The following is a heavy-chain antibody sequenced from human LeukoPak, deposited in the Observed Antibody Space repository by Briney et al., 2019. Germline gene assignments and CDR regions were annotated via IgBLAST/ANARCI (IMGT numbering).Heavy chain of an antibody. D-gene: IGHD3-22*01. V-gene: IGHV3-30*18. CDR1: GFTFSSYG. CDR2: ISYDGSNK. J-gene: IGHJ4*02. CDR3: AKDSSGYYPDY. Sequence: GGSLRPSCAASGFTFSSYGMHWVRQAPGKGLEWVAVISYDGSNKYYADSVKGRFTISRDNSKNTLYLQMNSLRAEDTAVYYCAKDSSGYYPDYWGQGTLVTVSS.